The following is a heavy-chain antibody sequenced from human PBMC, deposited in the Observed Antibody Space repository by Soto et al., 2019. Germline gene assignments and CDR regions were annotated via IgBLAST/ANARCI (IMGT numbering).Heavy chain of an antibody. D-gene: IGHD2-15*01. CDR1: GFTFSSYG. V-gene: IGHV3-30*18. Sequence: QVQLVESGGGVVQPGRSLRLSCAASGFTFSSYGMHWVRQAPGKGLEWVAVISYDGSNKYYADSVKGRFTISRDNSKNTQYLQMNSLRAEDTAVYYCAKGGEVDEKIGYCSGGSCYSRISNYYGMDVWGQGTTVTVSS. CDR3: AKGGEVDEKIGYCSGGSCYSRISNYYGMDV. CDR2: ISYDGSNK. J-gene: IGHJ6*02.